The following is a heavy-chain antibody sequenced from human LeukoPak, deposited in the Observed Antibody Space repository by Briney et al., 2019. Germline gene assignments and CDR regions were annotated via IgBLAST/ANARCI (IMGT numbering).Heavy chain of an antibody. Sequence: GGSLRLSCAASGFTFSDYYMSWIRQAPGKGLEWVSYISSSGSTIYYADSVKGRFTISRDNAKNSLYLQMNSLRAEDTAVYYCARDIFIADYYDSSGMRAFDIWGQGTMVTVSS. D-gene: IGHD3-22*01. CDR2: ISSSGSTI. CDR3: ARDIFIADYYDSSGMRAFDI. J-gene: IGHJ3*02. V-gene: IGHV3-11*01. CDR1: GFTFSDYY.